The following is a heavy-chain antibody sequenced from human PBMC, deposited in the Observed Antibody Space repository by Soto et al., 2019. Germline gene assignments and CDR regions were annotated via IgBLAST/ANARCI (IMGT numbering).Heavy chain of an antibody. CDR2: IYYSGST. Sequence: PSETLSLTCTVSGDSMTGRYWSWIRQPPGTGLEWIGYIYYSGSTTYHPSLKSRVTISVDTSKNQFSLNLTSVTAADTAVYYCARLGGYYQAFDQWGQGSLVTVSS. CDR3: ARLGGYYQAFDQ. J-gene: IGHJ4*02. V-gene: IGHV4-59*08. CDR1: GDSMTGRY. D-gene: IGHD3-22*01.